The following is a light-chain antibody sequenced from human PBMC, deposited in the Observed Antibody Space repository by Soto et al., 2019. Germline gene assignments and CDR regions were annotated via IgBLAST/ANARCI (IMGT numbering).Light chain of an antibody. CDR3: CSYGGNYTYVV. CDR2: EDI. J-gene: IGLJ2*01. CDR1: SSDVGSYHL. V-gene: IGLV2-23*01. Sequence: QSALTQPASVSGSPGQSITISCTRTSSDVGSYHLVSWYQQYPGKAPKLIIYEDIERPSGVSDRFSGSKSGNTASLTISGLQADDEADYYCCSYGGNYTYVVIGGGTKLTVL.